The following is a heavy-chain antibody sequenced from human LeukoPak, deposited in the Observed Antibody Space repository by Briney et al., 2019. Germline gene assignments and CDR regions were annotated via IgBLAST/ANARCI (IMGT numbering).Heavy chain of an antibody. V-gene: IGHV1-24*01. Sequence: VASVKVSCKVSGYTLTEISMHWVRQAPGKGLEWMGGFDPEDGETIYAQKFQGRVTMTEDTSTDTAYMEQSSLRSEDTAVYYCAAASAYNWFDPWGQGTLVTVSS. CDR1: GYTLTEIS. J-gene: IGHJ5*02. CDR3: AAASAYNWFDP. D-gene: IGHD2-15*01. CDR2: FDPEDGET.